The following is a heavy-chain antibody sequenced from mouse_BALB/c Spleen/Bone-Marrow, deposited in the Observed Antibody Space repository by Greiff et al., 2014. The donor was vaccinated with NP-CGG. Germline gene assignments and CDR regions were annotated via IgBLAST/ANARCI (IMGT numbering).Heavy chain of an antibody. Sequence: VQLKESGRGLVQPGGSRKLSCAASGFTFRSFGMHWARQAPEKGLEWVAYISGGTSTIYYADTVKGRFTISRDNPNNTLFLQMTSLRSEDTAMYYCVRGGYYVPSYFDSWGQGTTLTVSS. CDR3: VRGGYYVPSYFDS. D-gene: IGHD2-3*01. CDR2: ISGGTSTI. J-gene: IGHJ2*01. CDR1: GFTFRSFG. V-gene: IGHV5-17*02.